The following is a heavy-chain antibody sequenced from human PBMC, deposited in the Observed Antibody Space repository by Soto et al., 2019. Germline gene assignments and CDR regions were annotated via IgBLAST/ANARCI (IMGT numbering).Heavy chain of an antibody. V-gene: IGHV3-30-3*01. CDR2: ISYDGNNK. CDR1: GFTFSTYA. Sequence: GGSLRLSCAASGFTFSTYAMEWVRQAPGKGLDWVALISYDGNNKYYADSVRGRFTISRDNSKNTLYLQMNTLRPEDTALYFCARPVEPFYYYGMDVWGQGTTVTVSS. CDR3: ARPVEPFYYYGMDV. J-gene: IGHJ6*02.